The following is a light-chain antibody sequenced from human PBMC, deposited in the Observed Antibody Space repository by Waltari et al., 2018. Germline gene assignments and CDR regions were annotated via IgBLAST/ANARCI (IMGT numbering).Light chain of an antibody. CDR2: DVS. CDR3: QKLDNYPPPT. J-gene: IGKJ5*01. Sequence: DFQLTQSPSFLSASVGDRVTITCRASQGISRPLAWYQQQPGEAPKLLIYDVSTLQSGVPSRFSGSGFGTEFTLTISSLQPEDSATYYCQKLDNYPPPTFGQGTRLEI. V-gene: IGKV1-9*01. CDR1: QGISRP.